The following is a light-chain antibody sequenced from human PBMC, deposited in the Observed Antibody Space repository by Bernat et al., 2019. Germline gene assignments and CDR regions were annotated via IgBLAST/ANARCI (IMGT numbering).Light chain of an antibody. CDR1: SSDVGGYNY. CDR3: SSFAGSDNWV. J-gene: IGLJ3*02. V-gene: IGLV2-8*01. CDR2: EVT. Sequence: QSALTQPPSASGSPGQSVAISCTGTSSDVGGYNYVSWYQQHPGKAPKLLIYEVTQRPSGVPDRFSGSKSGNTASLTVSGLQAEDEADYYCSSFAGSDNWVFGGGTKLTV.